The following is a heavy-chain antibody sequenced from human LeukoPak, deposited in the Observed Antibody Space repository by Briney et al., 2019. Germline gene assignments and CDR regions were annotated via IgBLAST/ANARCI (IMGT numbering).Heavy chain of an antibody. V-gene: IGHV4-61*02. J-gene: IGHJ5*02. Sequence: SETLSLTCTVSGGSISSGSYFWSWIRQPAGKGLEWIGRIYTSGSTNYNPSLKSRVTISVDTSKNQFSLKLSSVTAADTAVYYCARVASGWFDPWGQGTLVTVSS. CDR3: ARVASGWFDP. CDR1: GGSISSGSYF. CDR2: IYTSGST. D-gene: IGHD3-10*01.